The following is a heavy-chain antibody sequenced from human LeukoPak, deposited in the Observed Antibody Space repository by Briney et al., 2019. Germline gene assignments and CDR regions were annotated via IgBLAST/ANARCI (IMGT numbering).Heavy chain of an antibody. CDR3: ARDHGKQWPRYNWFDP. CDR2: ISAYNENT. D-gene: IGHD6-19*01. J-gene: IGHJ5*02. CDR1: GYTFTNYG. Sequence: ASVKVSCKASGYTFTNYGISWVRQAPGQGLEWMGWISAYNENTNYAQKFQGRVTMTTDTSTSTAYMELRSLRSDDTAAYYCARDHGKQWPRYNWFDPWGQGTLVTVSS. V-gene: IGHV1-18*01.